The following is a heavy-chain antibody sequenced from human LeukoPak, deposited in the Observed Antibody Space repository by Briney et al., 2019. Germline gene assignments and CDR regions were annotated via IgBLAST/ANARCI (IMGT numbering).Heavy chain of an antibody. CDR1: GGSISSSSYY. J-gene: IGHJ4*02. V-gene: IGHV4-39*01. CDR2: IYYSGST. Sequence: ASEALSLTCTVSGGSISSSSYYWGWIRQPPGKGLEWIGSIYYSGSTYYNPSLKSRVTISVDTSKNQFSLKLSSVTAADTAVYYCARLTPMEWDYYWGSYRSYDPKPYYFEYWGQGTLVTVSS. CDR3: ARLTPMEWDYYWGSYRSYDPKPYYFEY. D-gene: IGHD3-16*02.